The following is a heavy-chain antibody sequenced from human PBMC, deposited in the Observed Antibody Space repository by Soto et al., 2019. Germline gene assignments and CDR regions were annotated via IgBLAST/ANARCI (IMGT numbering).Heavy chain of an antibody. D-gene: IGHD3-3*01. J-gene: IGHJ6*02. Sequence: LSLTCTVSGGSISSGGYYWSWIRQHPGKGLEWIGYIYYSGSTYYNPSLKSRVTISVDTSKNQFSLKLSSVTAADTAVYYCARFALRSGLGDYYYGMDVWGQGTTVTVSS. CDR2: IYYSGST. V-gene: IGHV4-31*03. CDR3: ARFALRSGLGDYYYGMDV. CDR1: GGSISSGGYY.